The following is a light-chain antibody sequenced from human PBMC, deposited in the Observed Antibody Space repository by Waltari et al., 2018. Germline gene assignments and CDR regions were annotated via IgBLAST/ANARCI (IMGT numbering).Light chain of an antibody. V-gene: IGLV4-69*01. CDR3: QTGGHGTWV. J-gene: IGLJ3*02. CDR1: SGHSSNI. CDR2: VNRYGSH. Sequence: QLVLTQSPSASASLGASVKLTCTLSSGHSSNIIAWHQQQPQKGPRYLRKVNRYGSHSKGHEIPVCFSGSSSGAERYLAISSLQSEDEADYYCQTGGHGTWVFGGGTKLTVL.